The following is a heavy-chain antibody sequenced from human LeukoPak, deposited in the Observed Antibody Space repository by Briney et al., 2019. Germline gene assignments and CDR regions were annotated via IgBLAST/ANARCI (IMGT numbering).Heavy chain of an antibody. CDR3: ARDIPNYGSGIAAFDI. V-gene: IGHV3-7*01. CDR2: IKQDGSEK. J-gene: IGHJ3*02. CDR1: GFTFSSYW. Sequence: GGSLRLSCAASGFTFSSYWMSWVRQAPGKGLEWVANIKQDGSEKYYVDSVKGRFTISRDNAKNSLYLQMNSLRAEDTAVYYCARDIPNYGSGIAAFDIWGQGTMVTVSS. D-gene: IGHD3-10*01.